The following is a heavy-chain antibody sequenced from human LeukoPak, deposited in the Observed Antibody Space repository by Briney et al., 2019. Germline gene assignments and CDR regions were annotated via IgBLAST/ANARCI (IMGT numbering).Heavy chain of an antibody. V-gene: IGHV3-74*01. CDR2: INSDGSST. CDR3: ARGPDASGIYRPGDY. CDR1: GFTFSSYG. J-gene: IGHJ4*02. Sequence: PGGSLRLSCAASGFTFSSYGMHWVRQAPGKGLVWVSRINSDGSSTSYAESVKGRFTISRDNANNILFLQMNSLRAEDTAVYYCARGPDASGIYRPGDYWGQGTLVTVPS. D-gene: IGHD3-10*01.